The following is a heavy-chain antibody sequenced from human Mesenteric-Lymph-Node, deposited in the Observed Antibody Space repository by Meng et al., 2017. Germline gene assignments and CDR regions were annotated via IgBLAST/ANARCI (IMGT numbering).Heavy chain of an antibody. V-gene: IGHV4-39*01. D-gene: IGHD6-19*01. CDR3: ARSSGWVRTGFDP. J-gene: IGHJ5*02. CDR1: GGSISTSGYY. CDR2: IGHSGTT. Sequence: QPQLQESGPGLVKPSEALSLPCSVSGGSISTSGYYWGWIRQPPGKGLEWIGSIGHSGTTYYTPSLRRRVTVSIDTSKNQFSLEVTSVTAADTAVYYCARSSGWVRTGFDPWGQGTLVTVSS.